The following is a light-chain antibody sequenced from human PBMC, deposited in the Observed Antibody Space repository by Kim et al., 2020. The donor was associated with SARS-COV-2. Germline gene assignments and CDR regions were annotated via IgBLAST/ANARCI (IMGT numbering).Light chain of an antibody. CDR1: SSDIGAYNS. J-gene: IGLJ3*02. CDR2: YVT. CDR3: TSYTRDNIWM. Sequence: QSALTQPASVSGSPGQSITISCTGTSSDIGAYNSVSWSQHHPGKAPKLLLYYVTNRPSGVSNRFSGSKSGNTASLTISGLQADDEAYYYCTSYTRDNIWMFGGGTRLTVL. V-gene: IGLV2-14*03.